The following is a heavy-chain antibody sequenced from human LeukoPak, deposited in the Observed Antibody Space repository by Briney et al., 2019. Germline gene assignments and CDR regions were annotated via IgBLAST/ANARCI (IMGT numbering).Heavy chain of an antibody. Sequence: PSETLSLTCTVSGGSISSYCWSWIRQPPGKGLEWIGCICNSGSTNYNPSLKSRVTVSVDTSKNQFSLKLSSVTAADTAVYYCARAILRYSYGYDYYSYGMDVWGQGTTVTVS. CDR3: ARAILRYSYGYDYYSYGMDV. CDR1: GGSISSYC. J-gene: IGHJ6*02. D-gene: IGHD5-18*01. V-gene: IGHV4-59*01. CDR2: ICNSGST.